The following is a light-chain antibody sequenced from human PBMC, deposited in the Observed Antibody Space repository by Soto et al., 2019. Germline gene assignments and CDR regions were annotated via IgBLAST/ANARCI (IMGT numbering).Light chain of an antibody. J-gene: IGKJ5*01. Sequence: EIVLTQSPGTLSLSPGERGTLSCRASESVYSNYLAWYQKKPGQAPRLLIHGASIRATGIPDRFSGSGSETDFTLTISSLEPEDFTVYYCQQYYRSPITFGQGTRLEIK. CDR1: ESVYSNY. V-gene: IGKV3-20*01. CDR2: GAS. CDR3: QQYYRSPIT.